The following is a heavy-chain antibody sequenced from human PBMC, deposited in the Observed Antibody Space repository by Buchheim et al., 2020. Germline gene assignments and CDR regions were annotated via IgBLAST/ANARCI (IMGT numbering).Heavy chain of an antibody. CDR2: IYYSGST. CDR3: ARVTIIAMIDYWYFDL. CDR1: GGSISSYY. V-gene: IGHV4-59*01. D-gene: IGHD2-21*01. J-gene: IGHJ2*01. Sequence: QVQLQESGPGLVKPSETLSLTCTVSGGSISSYYWSWIRQPPGKGLEWIGYIYYSGSTSYNPSLKSRITIPVAPSKNQFSLKLSSVNAADTAGYFCARVTIIAMIDYWYFDLWGRGTL.